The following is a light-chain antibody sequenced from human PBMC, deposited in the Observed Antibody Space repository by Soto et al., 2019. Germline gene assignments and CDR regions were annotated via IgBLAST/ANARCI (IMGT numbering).Light chain of an antibody. Sequence: EIVLTQSPGTLSLSPGERATLSCRASQTVTRNYLAWHQQKPGQTPRLLVYGASSRATGIPDRFSGSGSGTDFTLTISRLEPEDFAVYYCQQRTNWPITFGQGTRLE. CDR3: QQRTNWPIT. J-gene: IGKJ5*01. CDR1: QTVTRNY. CDR2: GAS. V-gene: IGKV3D-20*02.